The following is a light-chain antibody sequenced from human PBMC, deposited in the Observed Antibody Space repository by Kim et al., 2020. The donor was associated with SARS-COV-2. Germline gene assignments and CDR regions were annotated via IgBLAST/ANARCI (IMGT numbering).Light chain of an antibody. CDR1: SGHSSYP. Sequence: QLVLTQSPSASASLGASVKLTCTLSSGHSSYPIAWHQQQPEKGPRYLMKLNSDGSHNKGDGIPDRFSGSSSGAERYLTISSLQSEDEADYYCQTWGTGMVFGGGTQLTVL. V-gene: IGLV4-69*01. CDR2: LNSDGSH. J-gene: IGLJ2*01. CDR3: QTWGTGMV.